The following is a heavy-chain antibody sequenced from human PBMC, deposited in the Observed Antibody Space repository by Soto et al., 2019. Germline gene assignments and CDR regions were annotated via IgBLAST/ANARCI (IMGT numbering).Heavy chain of an antibody. J-gene: IGHJ4*02. Sequence: SETLSLTCTVSGGSISRYYWGWIRQPPGKGLEWIGYIYYSGSTNYNPSLKSRVTISVDTSKNQFSLKLSSVTAADTAVYYCARGCGAASCPYYFDHWGQGALVTVSS. V-gene: IGHV4-59*01. CDR2: IYYSGST. CDR3: ARGCGAASCPYYFDH. D-gene: IGHD2-15*01. CDR1: GGSISRYY.